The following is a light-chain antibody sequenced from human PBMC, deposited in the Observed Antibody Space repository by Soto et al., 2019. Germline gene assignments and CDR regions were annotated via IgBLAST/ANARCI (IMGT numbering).Light chain of an antibody. J-gene: IGLJ1*01. CDR1: SGDVGIYNY. CDR2: DVT. V-gene: IGLV2-14*03. CDR3: TSYTSSGTYV. Sequence: QSALTQPASVSGSPGQSITISCTGTSGDVGIYNYVSWYQQHPGKAPKLIIYDVTNRPSGVSNRFSASKSGNTASLTFSGLQAEDEADYYCTSYTSSGTYVFGTGTKLTVL.